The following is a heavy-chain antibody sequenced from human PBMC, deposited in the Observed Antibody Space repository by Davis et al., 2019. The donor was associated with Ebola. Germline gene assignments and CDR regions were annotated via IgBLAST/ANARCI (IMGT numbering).Heavy chain of an antibody. CDR3: ARSIITPVAFDI. V-gene: IGHV3-23*01. Sequence: GESLKISCAASGFTFSSYAMSWVRQAPGKGLEWVSAISGSGFSTFYADSVKGRFTISRDNAKNSLYLQMNSLRAEDTAVYYCARSIITPVAFDIWGQGTMVTVSS. CDR1: GFTFSSYA. D-gene: IGHD5-24*01. CDR2: ISGSGFST. J-gene: IGHJ3*02.